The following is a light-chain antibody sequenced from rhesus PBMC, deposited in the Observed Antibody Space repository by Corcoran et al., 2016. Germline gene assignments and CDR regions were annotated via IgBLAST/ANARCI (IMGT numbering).Light chain of an antibody. V-gene: IGKV1-25*01. CDR1: QGITND. Sequence: DIQMTQSPSSLSASVGDRVTITCRASQGITNDLAWYQQKPGETPKLLIYEASSLQSGIPSRFSGSGSGTDFTLTSSSRQPEDFATYYCQHYYSTPFTFGPGTKLDIK. CDR3: QHYYSTPFT. J-gene: IGKJ3*01. CDR2: EAS.